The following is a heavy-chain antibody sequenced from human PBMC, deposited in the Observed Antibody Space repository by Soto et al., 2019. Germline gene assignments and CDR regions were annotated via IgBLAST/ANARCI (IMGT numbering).Heavy chain of an antibody. CDR1: GFTFSSYS. CDR2: IGSSSSYI. D-gene: IGHD2-15*01. Sequence: EVQLVESGGGLVKPGGSLRLSCAASGFTFSSYSMNWVRQAPGKGLEWVSSIGSSSSYIYYADSVKGRFTISRDNAKNSLYLQMNSLRAEDTAVYYCAREGYCSGGSCYSEFLVNYYYYMDVWGKGTTVTVSS. V-gene: IGHV3-21*01. J-gene: IGHJ6*03. CDR3: AREGYCSGGSCYSEFLVNYYYYMDV.